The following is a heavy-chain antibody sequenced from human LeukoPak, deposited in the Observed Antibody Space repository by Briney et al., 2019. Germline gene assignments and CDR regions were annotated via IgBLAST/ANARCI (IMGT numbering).Heavy chain of an antibody. CDR1: GVTFDDYG. D-gene: IGHD1-1*01. CDR3: ATNPPGRTYLQD. Sequence: PRRSLRLSCAASGVTFDDYGMTWVRQVPGKGLEWIAEINWIGDTTRYGDSVKGRSTISRDNAKNSLDLQINSLRVEDTAFYYCATNPPGRTYLQDWGQGTLVTVSS. J-gene: IGHJ1*01. CDR2: INWIGDTT. V-gene: IGHV3-20*04.